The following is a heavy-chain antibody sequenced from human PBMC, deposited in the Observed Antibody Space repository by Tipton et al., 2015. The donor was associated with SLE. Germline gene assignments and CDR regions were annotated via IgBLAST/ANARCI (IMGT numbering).Heavy chain of an antibody. V-gene: IGHV4-59*01. CDR2: GST. CDR1: GGSISSYY. D-gene: IGHD3-10*01. J-gene: IGHJ5*02. CDR3: ARDRLYGRAWFDP. Sequence: TLSLTCTVSGGSISSYYWGWIRQPPGKGLEWIGGSTNYNPSLKSRVTISVDTSKNQFSLKLSSVTAADTAVYYCARDRLYGRAWFDPWGQGTLVTVSS.